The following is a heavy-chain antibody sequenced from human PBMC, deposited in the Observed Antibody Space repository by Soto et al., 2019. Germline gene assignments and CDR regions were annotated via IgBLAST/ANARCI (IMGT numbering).Heavy chain of an antibody. V-gene: IGHV4-34*01. Sequence: QVQLQQWGAGLLKPSETLSLTCAVYGGSFSGYYWSWIRQPPGKGLEWIGEINHSGSTNYNPSLKSRVTISVETSKNQFSLKLSSVTAADTAVYYCARGMVLEWLSSFDYWGQGTLVTVSS. J-gene: IGHJ4*02. CDR3: ARGMVLEWLSSFDY. D-gene: IGHD3-3*01. CDR2: INHSGST. CDR1: GGSFSGYY.